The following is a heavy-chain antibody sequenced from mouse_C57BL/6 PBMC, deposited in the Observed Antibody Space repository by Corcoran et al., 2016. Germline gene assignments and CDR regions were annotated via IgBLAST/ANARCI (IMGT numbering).Heavy chain of an antibody. CDR2: IFPGSGST. D-gene: IGHD2-4*01. V-gene: IGHV1-75*01. J-gene: IGHJ3*01. Sequence: QVQLQQSGPELVKPGASVKISCKASGYTFTDYYINWVKQRPGQGLEWIGWIFPGSGSTYYNEKFKGKATLTVDKSSSTAYMLLSSLTSEDSAVYFGARPENYDYDRFAYWGQGTLVTVSA. CDR1: GYTFTDYY. CDR3: ARPENYDYDRFAY.